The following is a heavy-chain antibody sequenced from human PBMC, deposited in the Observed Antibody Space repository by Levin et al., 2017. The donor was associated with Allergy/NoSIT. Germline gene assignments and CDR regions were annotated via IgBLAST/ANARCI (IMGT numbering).Heavy chain of an antibody. D-gene: IGHD4-23*01. CDR1: GFTFSSYA. V-gene: IGHV3-23*01. Sequence: GESLKISCAASGFTFSSYAMSWVRQAPGKGLEWVSAISGSGGSTYYADSVKGRFTISRDNSKNTLYLQMNSLRAEDTAVYYCAKSWSRATVGGYYFDYWGQGTLVTVSS. CDR2: ISGSGGST. J-gene: IGHJ4*02. CDR3: AKSWSRATVGGYYFDY.